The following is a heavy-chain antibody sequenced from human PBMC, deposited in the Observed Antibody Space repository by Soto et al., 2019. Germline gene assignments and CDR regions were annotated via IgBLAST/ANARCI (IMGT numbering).Heavy chain of an antibody. CDR3: ARDCTGGSCFCIY. V-gene: IGHV1-18*01. CDR1: GYTLTNYA. J-gene: IGHJ4*02. D-gene: IGHD2-15*01. CDR2: INTYNGNS. Sequence: QVQLGQSAAEVKKPGASVKVSCKASGYTLTNYAISWVRQAPGQGPEWMGWINTYNGNSNYAQKFQGRVTMTTDTSPNTAYMELRSLTSDDTAVYYWARDCTGGSCFCIYWGQGTLVTVSS.